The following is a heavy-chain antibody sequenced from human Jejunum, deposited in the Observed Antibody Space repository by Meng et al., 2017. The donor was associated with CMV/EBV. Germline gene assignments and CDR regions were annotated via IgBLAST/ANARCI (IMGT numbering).Heavy chain of an antibody. CDR1: GDSITGYY. V-gene: IGHV4-4*07. CDR2: VYTSGST. J-gene: IGHJ4*02. Sequence: VPLPEWGPGLEKPSETLPLTCIVSGDSITGYYYTWIRQPAGKGLEWIGRVYTSGSTNYSPSLKSRVTMSVDTSMKQLSLKLPSVTAADTAVYYCARASNSAGWYGFDYWGQGTLVTVSS. D-gene: IGHD6-19*01. CDR3: ARASNSAGWYGFDY.